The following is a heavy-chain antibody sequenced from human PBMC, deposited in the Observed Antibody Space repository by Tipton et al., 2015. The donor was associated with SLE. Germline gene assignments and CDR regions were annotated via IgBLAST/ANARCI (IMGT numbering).Heavy chain of an antibody. J-gene: IGHJ4*02. Sequence: TLSLTCTVSGDSISSSHYYRGGIRHSPGKGLEWIGRIYYSGTTYYNPSIESRVTISVDTSKNQFSLKRTSVTAADTAVYYCMRIWRVTYDSFEDWGQGTLVTVSS. CDR2: IYYSGTT. D-gene: IGHD3-22*01. CDR3: MRIWRVTYDSFED. V-gene: IGHV4-39*07. CDR1: GDSISSSHYY.